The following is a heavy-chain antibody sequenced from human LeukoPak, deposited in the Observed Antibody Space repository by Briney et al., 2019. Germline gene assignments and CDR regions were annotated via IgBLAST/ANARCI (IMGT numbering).Heavy chain of an antibody. V-gene: IGHV4-39*01. D-gene: IGHD3-10*01. Sequence: SETLSLTCTVSGGSISRSSYYWGCIRQSPGKGLEWIGSISYSGSTNYNPSLKSRVTISVDTSKNQFSLKLSSVTAADTAVYYCARHSLHRTYYYGSDYDYWGQGTLVTVSS. CDR2: ISYSGST. CDR1: GGSISRSSYY. J-gene: IGHJ4*02. CDR3: ARHSLHRTYYYGSDYDY.